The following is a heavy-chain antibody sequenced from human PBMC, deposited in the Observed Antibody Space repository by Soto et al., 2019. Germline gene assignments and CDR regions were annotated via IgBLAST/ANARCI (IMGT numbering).Heavy chain of an antibody. J-gene: IGHJ6*02. CDR3: ARDGGDYYDSSGYYYYYYGMDV. CDR2: INPNSGGT. Sequence: GASVKVSCKASGYTFTGYYMHWVRQAPGQGLEWMGWINPNSGGTNYAQKFQGWVTMTRDTSISTAYMELSRLRSDDTAVYYCARDGGDYYDSSGYYYYYYGMDVWGQGTTVTVSS. CDR1: GYTFTGYY. D-gene: IGHD3-22*01. V-gene: IGHV1-2*04.